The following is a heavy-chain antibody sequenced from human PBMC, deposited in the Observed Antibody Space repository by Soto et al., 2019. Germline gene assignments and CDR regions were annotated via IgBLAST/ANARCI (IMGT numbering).Heavy chain of an antibody. CDR2: TYYRSKWYN. D-gene: IGHD1-1*01. V-gene: IGHV6-1*01. CDR1: GDSVSSNSAA. J-gene: IGHJ4*02. CDR3: ARGTDASFDS. Sequence: PSQTLSLTCAISGDSVSSNSAAWNWSRQSPARGLEWLGGTYYRSKWYNDYVVSMKSRISINPDTSKNQFSLQLNSVTPEDTAVYYCARGTDASFDSWGQGSPVTVSS.